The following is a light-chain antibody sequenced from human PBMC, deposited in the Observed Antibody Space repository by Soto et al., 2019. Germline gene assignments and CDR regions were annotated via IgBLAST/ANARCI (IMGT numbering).Light chain of an antibody. CDR1: QSISSW. CDR2: KAS. V-gene: IGKV1-5*03. Sequence: DIQMTQCPSTLSASVGDRVTITCRASQSISSWLAWYQQKPGTAPKLLIYKASTLQSGVPSRFSGSGSGTEFTLTISSLQPDDSATYYCQQYNDNWTFGQGTKVDIK. J-gene: IGKJ1*01. CDR3: QQYNDNWT.